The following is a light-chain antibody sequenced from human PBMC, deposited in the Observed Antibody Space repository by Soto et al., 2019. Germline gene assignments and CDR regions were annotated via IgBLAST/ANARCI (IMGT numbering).Light chain of an antibody. J-gene: IGKJ1*01. V-gene: IGKV3-20*01. CDR3: QQYVSSVT. CDR2: GAS. Sequence: EIVLTQSPGSLSLSPGERATLSCRASQSVDSSFFAWYQQKPGQAPRLLIYGASNRATGIPDRFSGRGSGTDLPLTITGLEPEDFAVYYCQQYVSSVTFGQGTKVKSK. CDR1: QSVDSSF.